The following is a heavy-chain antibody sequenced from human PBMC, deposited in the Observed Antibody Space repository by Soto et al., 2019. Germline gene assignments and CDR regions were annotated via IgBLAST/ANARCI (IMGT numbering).Heavy chain of an antibody. CDR1: GFTFSSYS. CDR2: ISSSSSYI. V-gene: IGHV3-21*01. Sequence: EVQLVESGGGLVKPGGSLRLSCAASGFTFSSYSMNWVRQAPGKGLEWVSSISSSSSYIYYADSVKGRFTISRDNAKNSPYLQMNSLRAEDTAVYYCARDVYSTSRYFDYWGQGTLVTVSS. J-gene: IGHJ4*02. D-gene: IGHD6-6*01. CDR3: ARDVYSTSRYFDY.